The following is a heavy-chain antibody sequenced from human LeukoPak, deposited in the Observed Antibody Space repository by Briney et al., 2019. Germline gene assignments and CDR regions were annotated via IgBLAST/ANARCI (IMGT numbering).Heavy chain of an antibody. D-gene: IGHD2-2*02. V-gene: IGHV3-23*01. J-gene: IGHJ6*03. CDR1: GFTFSSYA. CDR2: ISGSGGST. Sequence: GGSLRLSCAASGFTFSSYAMSWVRQAPGKGLEWVSAISGSGGSTYYADSVKGRFTISRDNSKNTLYLQMNSLRAEDTAVYYCAKVFEGYCSSTSYHTFYYYYMDVWGKGTTVTVSS. CDR3: AKVFEGYCSSTSYHTFYYYYMDV.